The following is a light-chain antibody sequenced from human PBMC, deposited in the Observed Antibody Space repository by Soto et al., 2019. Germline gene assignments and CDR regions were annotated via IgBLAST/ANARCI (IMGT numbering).Light chain of an antibody. CDR2: DTS. V-gene: IGKV1-5*01. CDR1: QSISSW. J-gene: IGKJ1*01. Sequence: DIQMTQSPSTLFASVGDRVTITCRASQSISSWLAWYQQKPGKAPKLLIYDTSSLESGVPSRFSGSGSGTEFTLTISSLQPDDFATYYCQQYDSYSRTFGQGTKVDI. CDR3: QQYDSYSRT.